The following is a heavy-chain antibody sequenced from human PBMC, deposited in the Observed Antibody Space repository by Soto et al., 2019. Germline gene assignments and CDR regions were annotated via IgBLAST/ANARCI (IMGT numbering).Heavy chain of an antibody. D-gene: IGHD3-16*01. J-gene: IGHJ6*02. V-gene: IGHV1-8*01. CDR2: MNPNSGNT. CDR1: GYTFTSYD. Sequence: GASVKVSCKASGYTFTSYDINWVRQATGQGLEWMGWMNPNSGNTGYAQKFQGRVTMTRNTSISTAYMELSSLRSEDTAVYYCAREGFVPWASYYYYYGMDVWGQGTTVTVSS. CDR3: AREGFVPWASYYYYYGMDV.